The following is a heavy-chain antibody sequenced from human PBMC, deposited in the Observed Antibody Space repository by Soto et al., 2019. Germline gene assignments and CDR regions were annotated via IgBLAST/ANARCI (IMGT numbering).Heavy chain of an antibody. D-gene: IGHD2-15*01. CDR3: AKRRGAGGHFDY. V-gene: IGHV3-23*01. CDR1: GFTFISEA. J-gene: IGHJ4*02. CDR2: VSIGGST. Sequence: LRXSCGASGFTFISEAICWIRQGPGKGLEWVAVVSIGGSTHYADSVRGRFTISRDNSKNTLSLQMNSLTAEDTAVYFCAKRRGAGGHFDYWGQGALVTVSS.